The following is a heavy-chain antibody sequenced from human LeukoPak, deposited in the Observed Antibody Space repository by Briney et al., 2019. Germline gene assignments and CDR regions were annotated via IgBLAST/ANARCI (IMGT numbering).Heavy chain of an antibody. V-gene: IGHV3-66*01. CDR3: AKDRRAGSYDY. D-gene: IGHD3-10*01. Sequence: GGSLRLSCAASGFTVNSNYMSWVRQAPGKGLEWVSLINSGGYTYYADSVKGRFTISRDNSKNTLYLQMNSLRAEDTAVYYCAKDRRAGSYDYWGQGTLVTVSS. CDR2: INSGGYT. J-gene: IGHJ4*02. CDR1: GFTVNSNY.